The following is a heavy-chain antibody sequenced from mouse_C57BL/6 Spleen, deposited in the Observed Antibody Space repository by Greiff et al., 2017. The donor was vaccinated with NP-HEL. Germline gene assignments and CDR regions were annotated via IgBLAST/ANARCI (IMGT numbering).Heavy chain of an antibody. CDR2: IDPENGDT. CDR1: GFNIKDDY. Sequence: EVQLQQSGAELVRPGASVKLSCTASGFNIKDDYMHWVKQRPEQGLEWIGWIDPENGDTEYASKFQGKATITADTSSNTAYLQLSSLPSEDPAFYYCTTSYCSSSWFAYWGQGTLVTVSA. V-gene: IGHV14-4*01. D-gene: IGHD1-1*01. J-gene: IGHJ3*01. CDR3: TTSYCSSSWFAY.